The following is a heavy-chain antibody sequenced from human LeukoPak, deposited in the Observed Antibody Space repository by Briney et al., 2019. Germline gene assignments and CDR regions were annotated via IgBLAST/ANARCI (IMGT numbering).Heavy chain of an antibody. V-gene: IGHV3-7*01. J-gene: IGHJ4*02. CDR3: ASSHYSSGND. CDR1: GFTFSNYW. D-gene: IGHD6-19*01. CDR2: INQDGRAK. Sequence: GSLRLSCAASGFTFSNYWMSWVRQAPGKGLEWVGNINQDGRAKYYVDSVKGRFTISRDNAKNSVYLQMNSLRDEDTAVYYCASSHYSSGNDWGQGTLVTVSS.